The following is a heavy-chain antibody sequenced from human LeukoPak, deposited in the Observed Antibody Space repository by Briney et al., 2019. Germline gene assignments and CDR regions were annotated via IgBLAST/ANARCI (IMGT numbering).Heavy chain of an antibody. D-gene: IGHD4-11*01. CDR3: AKDYYSNYGYFDY. CDR2: ISYDGSNK. CDR1: GFTFSSYG. V-gene: IGHV3-30*18. J-gene: IGHJ4*02. Sequence: PGRSLRLSCAASGFTFSSYGMHWVRQAPGKGLEWVAVISYDGSNKYYADSVKGRFTISRDSSKNTLYLQMNSLRAEDTAVYYCAKDYYSNYGYFDYWGQGTLVTVSS.